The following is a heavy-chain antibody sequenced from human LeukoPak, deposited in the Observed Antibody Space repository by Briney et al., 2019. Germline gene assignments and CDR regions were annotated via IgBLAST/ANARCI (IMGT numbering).Heavy chain of an antibody. CDR2: ISYDGSNK. D-gene: IGHD5-12*01. V-gene: IGHV3-30*18. Sequence: GGSLRLSCAASGFTFSSYGMHWVRQAPGKGLEWVAIISYDGSNKYCADSVKGRFTISRDNSKNTLYLQMNSLRAEDTAVYYCAKDIVATFPYYYYGMDVWGQGTTVTVSS. CDR1: GFTFSSYG. CDR3: AKDIVATFPYYYYGMDV. J-gene: IGHJ6*02.